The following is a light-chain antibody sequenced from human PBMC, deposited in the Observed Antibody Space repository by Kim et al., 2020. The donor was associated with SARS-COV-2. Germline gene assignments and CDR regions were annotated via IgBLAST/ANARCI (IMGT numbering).Light chain of an antibody. V-gene: IGKV3-15*01. CDR2: GGS. CDR3: QQYDEWPWT. Sequence: VSPGERVTLSCRSTKRVNDNLAWYQPKPGQPPRLLVYGGSVTPTYIPARFSGSGSKTEYTLTVTSLQSEDFAIYYCQQYDEWPWTFGQGTKVDIK. CDR1: KRVNDN. J-gene: IGKJ1*01.